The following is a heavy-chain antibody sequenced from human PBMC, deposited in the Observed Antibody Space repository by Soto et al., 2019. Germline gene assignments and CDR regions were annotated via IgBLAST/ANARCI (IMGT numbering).Heavy chain of an antibody. D-gene: IGHD1-7*01. CDR1: GDSVSSNSAA. J-gene: IGHJ6*03. CDR2: TYYRSRWYN. CDR3: AGTTSHQWYYMDV. V-gene: IGHV6-1*01. Sequence: SHTLSLTCAISGDSVSSNSAAWNWIRLSPSRGLEWLARTYYRSRWYNDYAVSVRSRITVNPDTSKNKFSLQLTSVTPEDTTEYYCAGTTSHQWYYMDVWGKGTTVTVSS.